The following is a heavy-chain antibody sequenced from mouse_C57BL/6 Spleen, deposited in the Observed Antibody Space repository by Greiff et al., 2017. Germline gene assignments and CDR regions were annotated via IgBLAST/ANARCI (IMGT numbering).Heavy chain of an antibody. CDR2: IYPRSGNT. V-gene: IGHV1-81*01. CDR3: ARSGLTTVVESGWYFDV. Sequence: VQLQQSGAELARPGASVKLSCKASGYTFTSYGISWVKQRTGQGLEWIGEIYPRSGNTYYNEKFKGKATLTADKSSSTAYMELRSLTSEDSAVYFCARSGLTTVVESGWYFDVWGTGTTVTVSS. J-gene: IGHJ1*03. D-gene: IGHD1-1*01. CDR1: GYTFTSYG.